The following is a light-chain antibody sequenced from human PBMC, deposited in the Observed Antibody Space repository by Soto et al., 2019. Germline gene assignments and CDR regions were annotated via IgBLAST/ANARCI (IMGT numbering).Light chain of an antibody. V-gene: IGKV1-39*01. Sequence: DIQMTQSPSSLSASVGDRVTITCRASQNINNYLNWYQQRPGKAPKLLIYAASTLQGGVPSRFSGSGSGTDFTLAISSLQPEDFATYYCQQSYIDPWGTCGQGTKVESK. CDR1: QNINNY. J-gene: IGKJ1*01. CDR3: QQSYIDPWGT. CDR2: AAS.